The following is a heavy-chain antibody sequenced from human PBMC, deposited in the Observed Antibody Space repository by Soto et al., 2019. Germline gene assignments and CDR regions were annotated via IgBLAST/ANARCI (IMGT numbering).Heavy chain of an antibody. V-gene: IGHV4-39*01. Sequence: SETLSLTCTVSGGSMSSSSYYGGWIRQPPGKGVEWSGRIYYSGSTYYNPSLKSRVTISVDTSKNQFSLKLSSVTAADTAVYYCARHVQYCSGGSCHLWKQAITTENWFDPWGQGTLVTVS. CDR2: IYYSGST. J-gene: IGHJ5*02. CDR1: GGSMSSSSYY. CDR3: ARHVQYCSGGSCHLWKQAITTENWFDP. D-gene: IGHD2-15*01.